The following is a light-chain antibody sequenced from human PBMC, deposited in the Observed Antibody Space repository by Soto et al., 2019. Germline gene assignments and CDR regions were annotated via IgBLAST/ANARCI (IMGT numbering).Light chain of an antibody. CDR2: GAS. CDR1: QSVSRSY. J-gene: IGKJ2*01. Sequence: IVLTQSPGTLSLSPGERATLSCRASQSVSRSYLAWYQQKPGQAPRLLIYGASSRATGIPDRFSGSGSGTDVTLTISGLEPEDFAVYYCQQYGSSPNTFGQGTKLEIK. V-gene: IGKV3-20*01. CDR3: QQYGSSPNT.